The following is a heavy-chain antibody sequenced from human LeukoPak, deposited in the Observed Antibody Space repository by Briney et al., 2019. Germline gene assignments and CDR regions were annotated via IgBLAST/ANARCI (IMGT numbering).Heavy chain of an antibody. CDR3: AKHDTLFGAAHFYMDV. CDR2: MYTTGNT. V-gene: IGHV4-59*08. J-gene: IGHJ6*03. CDR1: GGSTTSYY. D-gene: IGHD3-3*01. Sequence: PSETLSLTCTVSGGSTTSYYWSWIRQPPGKGLEWIGYMYTTGNTNYNPSLASRVTLSLDTSKNQFSLTLSSVTAADTAVYYCAKHDTLFGAAHFYMDVWGKGTTVTVSS.